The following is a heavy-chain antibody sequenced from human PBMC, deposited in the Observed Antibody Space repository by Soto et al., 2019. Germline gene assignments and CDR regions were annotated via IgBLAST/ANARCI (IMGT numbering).Heavy chain of an antibody. V-gene: IGHV4-31*03. Sequence: QVQLQESGPGLVKPSQTLSLTCTVSGGSISSGGYYWSWIRQHPGKGLEWIGYIYYSGSTYYNPFLKSRVTISVDTSKNQCSLKLSSVTAADTAVYYCARDVVLRTDRKAAFDIWGQGTMVTVSS. J-gene: IGHJ3*02. CDR1: GGSISSGGYY. CDR2: IYYSGST. CDR3: ARDVVLRTDRKAAFDI. D-gene: IGHD3-3*01.